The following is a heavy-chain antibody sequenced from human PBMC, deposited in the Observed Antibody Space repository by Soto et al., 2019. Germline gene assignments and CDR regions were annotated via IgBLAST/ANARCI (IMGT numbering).Heavy chain of an antibody. CDR1: GFTFSSYA. Sequence: GGSLRLSCAASGFTFSSYAMSWVRQAPGKGLEWVSAISGSGGSTYYADSVKGRFTISRDNSKNTLYLKMNSLRAEDTAVYYCSKGRRDYSSGWWYYYYYGMDVWGQGTTVTVSS. CDR3: SKGRRDYSSGWWYYYYYGMDV. D-gene: IGHD6-19*01. CDR2: ISGSGGST. V-gene: IGHV3-23*01. J-gene: IGHJ6*02.